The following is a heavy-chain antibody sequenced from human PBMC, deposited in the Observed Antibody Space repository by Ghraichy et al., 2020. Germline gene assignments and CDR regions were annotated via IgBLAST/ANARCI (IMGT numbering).Heavy chain of an antibody. CDR2: IKYDGSAE. CDR1: GFAYNSYW. V-gene: IGHV3-7*01. Sequence: LSLTCAASGFAYNSYWMNWVRQAPGRGLEWVAYIKYDGSAEYYVDSVKGRFAISRDNAKNSLFLQMNSLRAEDTAVYYCARGWGRFDYWGQGTLVTVSS. D-gene: IGHD2-21*02. CDR3: ARGWGRFDY. J-gene: IGHJ4*02.